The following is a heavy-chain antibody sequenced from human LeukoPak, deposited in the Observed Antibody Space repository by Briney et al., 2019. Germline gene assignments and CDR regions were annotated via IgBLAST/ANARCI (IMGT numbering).Heavy chain of an antibody. CDR1: GGSISSYY. V-gene: IGHV4-59*01. CDR3: AKDAYCSSTSCYEDNQAAGYYYYYYMDV. CDR2: IYYSGST. J-gene: IGHJ6*03. D-gene: IGHD2-2*01. Sequence: SETLSLTCTVSGGSISSYYWSWIRQPPGKGLEWIGYIYYSGSTNYNPSLKSRATISVDTSKNQFSLKLSSVTAADTAVYYCAKDAYCSSTSCYEDNQAAGYYYYYYMDVWGKGTTVTISS.